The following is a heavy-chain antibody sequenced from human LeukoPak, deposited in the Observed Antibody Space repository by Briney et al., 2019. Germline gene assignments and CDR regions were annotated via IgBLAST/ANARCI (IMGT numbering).Heavy chain of an antibody. CDR2: IYPGDSDT. Sequence: GESLKISCKGSGYSFTSYWIGWVRQMPGKGLEWMGIIYPGDSDTRYSPSFQGQVTISADKSISTAYLQWSSLKASDTAMYYCARHYHAIAAAGTGWFDPWGQGTLVTVSS. CDR1: GYSFTSYW. V-gene: IGHV5-51*01. J-gene: IGHJ5*02. D-gene: IGHD6-13*01. CDR3: ARHYHAIAAAGTGWFDP.